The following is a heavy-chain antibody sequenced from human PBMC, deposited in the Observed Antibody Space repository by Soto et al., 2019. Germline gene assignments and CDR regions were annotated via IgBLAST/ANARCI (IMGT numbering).Heavy chain of an antibody. CDR2: IVPIVGTT. CDR1: GGTFSSYA. J-gene: IGHJ4*02. D-gene: IGHD5-12*01. Sequence: QVQLVQSGAEVRQPASSVKVSCKTSGGTFSSYAISWVRQAPGQGLEWMGGIVPIVGTTTYAQKFQGRVTITADEETSTAYMQLSRLRSDDTAVYYCVRVVAIPGYPDHWGQGTLVTVSS. CDR3: VRVVAIPGYPDH. V-gene: IGHV1-69*12.